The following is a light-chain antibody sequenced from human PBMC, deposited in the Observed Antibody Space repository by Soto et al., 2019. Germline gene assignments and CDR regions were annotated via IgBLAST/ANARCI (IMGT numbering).Light chain of an antibody. CDR2: GAS. CDR3: QQRTYSIT. Sequence: IVLAQSPGTLSLSPGEIATLSCRASQSVSSSYLAWYQQKPGQAPRLLIYGASSRATGIPDRFSGSGSGTDFTLTISRLEPEDFAVYYCQQRTYSITFGQGTRLEIK. CDR1: QSVSSSY. V-gene: IGKV3D-20*02. J-gene: IGKJ5*01.